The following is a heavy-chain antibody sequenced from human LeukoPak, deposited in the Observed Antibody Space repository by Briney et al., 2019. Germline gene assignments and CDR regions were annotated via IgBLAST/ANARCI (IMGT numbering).Heavy chain of an antibody. V-gene: IGHV4-4*07. D-gene: IGHD6-19*01. CDR3: ARVRLVRSYYYYYYYMDV. J-gene: IGHJ6*03. CDR2: IYTSGST. Sequence: PSETLSLTCTVSGGSISSDYWSWIRQPAGKGLEWIGRIYTSGSTNYNPSLKSRVTMSVDTSKNQFSLKLSSVTAADTAVYYCARVRLVRSYYYYYYYMDVWGKGTTVTVSS. CDR1: GGSISSDY.